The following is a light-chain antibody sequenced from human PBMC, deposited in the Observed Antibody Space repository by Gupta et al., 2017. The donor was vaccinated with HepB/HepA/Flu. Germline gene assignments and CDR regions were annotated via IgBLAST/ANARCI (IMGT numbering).Light chain of an antibody. V-gene: IGKV4-1*01. J-gene: IGKJ1*01. CDR1: QSILDRSNNQLH. CDR2: WAS. Sequence: DIVMTQSPDSLAVSLGGRATINCRSSQSILDRSNNQLHLAWYQLKPGQPPKLLISWASTRESGVADRFSGSGSATDFTLTISSLQAEDVAVYFCQQYFNSPWTFGQGTKVEIK. CDR3: QQYFNSPWT.